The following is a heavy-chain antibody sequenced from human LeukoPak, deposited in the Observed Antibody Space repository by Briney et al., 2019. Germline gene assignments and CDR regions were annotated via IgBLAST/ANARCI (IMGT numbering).Heavy chain of an antibody. CDR1: GGSISSYY. V-gene: IGHV4-59*01. CDR3: ARGYCSGGSCFNYYYYGMDV. CDR2: IYYSGST. J-gene: IGHJ6*02. D-gene: IGHD2-15*01. Sequence: SETLSLTCTVSGGSISSYYWSWIRQPPGKGLEWIGYIYYSGSTNYNPSLKSRVTISVDTSKNQFSLKLSSVTAADTAVYYCARGYCSGGSCFNYYYYGMDVWGQGTTVTVS.